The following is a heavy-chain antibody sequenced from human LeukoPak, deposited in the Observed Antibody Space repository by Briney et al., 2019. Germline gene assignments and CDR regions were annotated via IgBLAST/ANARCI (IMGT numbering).Heavy chain of an antibody. CDR1: GXTFXSYA. D-gene: IGHD3-3*01. Sequence: VXVSXXXXGXTFXSYAISWVRQAPXQGLEWMGGIIPIFGTANYAQKFQRRVPITADESTSTAYMELSSLRSEDTAVYYCAVPVLTIFGVVTNYYYYYGMDVWGQGTTVTVSS. CDR3: AVPVLTIFGVVTNYYYYYGMDV. J-gene: IGHJ6*02. V-gene: IGHV1-69*01. CDR2: IIPIFGTA.